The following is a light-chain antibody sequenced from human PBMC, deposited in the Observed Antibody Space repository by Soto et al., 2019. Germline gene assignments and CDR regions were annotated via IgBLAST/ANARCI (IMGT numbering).Light chain of an antibody. J-gene: IGKJ4*01. CDR2: DAS. V-gene: IGKV1-5*01. CDR3: QQYNHYSGLT. Sequence: SQLTQSPSSLSASVGDRVTITCRASQSISSWLAWYQQKPGKAPKLLIYDASSLESGVPSRFSGSGSGTEFTLTISSLQPDDFATYYCQQYNHYSGLTFGGGTKVDIK. CDR1: QSISSW.